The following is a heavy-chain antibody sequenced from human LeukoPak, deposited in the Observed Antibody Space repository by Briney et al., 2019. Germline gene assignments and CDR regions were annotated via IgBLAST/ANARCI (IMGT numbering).Heavy chain of an antibody. J-gene: IGHJ4*02. CDR2: IYYSGST. Sequence: SQTLSLTCTVSGGSISSGDYYWCWIRQPPGKGLEWIGYIYYSGSTYYNPSLKSRVTISVDTSKNQFSLKLSSVTAADTAVYYCARADKPYYYDSSGYSFDYWGQGTLVTVSS. V-gene: IGHV4-30-4*01. CDR3: ARADKPYYYDSSGYSFDY. CDR1: GGSISSGDYY. D-gene: IGHD3-22*01.